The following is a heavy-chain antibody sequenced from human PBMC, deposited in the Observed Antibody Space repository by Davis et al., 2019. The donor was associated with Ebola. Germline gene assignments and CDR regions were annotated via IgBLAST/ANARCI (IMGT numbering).Heavy chain of an antibody. Sequence: SVQVSCKASAGTFSSYAISCVRQAPGQGLEWMGGIIPIFGTANYAQTFQGRVTITADESTSTAYMELSSLRSEDTAVYYCARDSDGDYSVYYYGMDVWGQGTTVTVSS. CDR3: ARDSDGDYSVYYYGMDV. CDR1: AGTFSSYA. J-gene: IGHJ6*02. D-gene: IGHD4-17*01. V-gene: IGHV1-69*13. CDR2: IIPIFGTA.